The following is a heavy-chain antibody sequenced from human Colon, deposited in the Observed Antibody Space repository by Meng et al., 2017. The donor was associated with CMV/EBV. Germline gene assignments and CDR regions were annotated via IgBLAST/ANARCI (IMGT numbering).Heavy chain of an antibody. Sequence: SETLSLTCNVSGGAISSSGHFWGWIRQPPGKGLEWIGSINKGGLTFYRPSLESRITISMDTPKNQFSLKLRSVTAADTAVYYCARGTQESSHDFWSGPQDPYYYYYGMDVWGQGTTVTVSS. D-gene: IGHD3-3*01. V-gene: IGHV4-39*01. CDR1: GGAISSSGHF. CDR2: INKGGLT. J-gene: IGHJ6*02. CDR3: ARGTQESSHDFWSGPQDPYYYYYGMDV.